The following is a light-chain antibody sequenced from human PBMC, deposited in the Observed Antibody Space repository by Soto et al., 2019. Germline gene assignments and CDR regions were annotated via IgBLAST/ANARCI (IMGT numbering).Light chain of an antibody. V-gene: IGLV2-8*01. J-gene: IGLJ3*02. CDR3: SSYTSTSTRM. CDR1: SSDVGEENY. Sequence: QSALTQPPSASGSPGQSVTITCSGTSSDVGEENYVSWYQQHPGKVPKLILYEVSKRPSGVPDRFSGSRSGNTASLTVSGLQAEDEADYYCSSYTSTSTRMFGGGTKLTVL. CDR2: EVS.